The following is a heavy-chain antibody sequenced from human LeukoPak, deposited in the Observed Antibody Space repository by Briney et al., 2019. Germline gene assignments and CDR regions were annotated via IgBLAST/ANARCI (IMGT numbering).Heavy chain of an antibody. CDR3: TTGVGYYGSGSSKTAKNDY. D-gene: IGHD3-10*01. Sequence: GGSLRLSCAASGFTFSNAWMSWVRQAPGKGLEWVGRSKSKTDGETTDYAAPVKGRFTISRDDSKNTLYLQMNSLKTEDTAVYYCTTGVGYYGSGSSKTAKNDYWGQGTLVTASS. V-gene: IGHV3-15*01. CDR1: GFTFSNAW. CDR2: SKSKTDGETT. J-gene: IGHJ4*02.